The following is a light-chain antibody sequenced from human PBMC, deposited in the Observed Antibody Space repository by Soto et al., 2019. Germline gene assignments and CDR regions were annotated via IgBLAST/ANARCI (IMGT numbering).Light chain of an antibody. Sequence: QSVLTQPASVSGSPGQSITISCTGTSSDVGNYNYVSWYQQYPGRVPKLLIYMVSNRPSGVSNRFSGSKSGNTASLTISGLQAEDEADYFCTSPTPGSLYVFGTGPKVTVL. J-gene: IGLJ1*01. V-gene: IGLV2-14*01. CDR1: SSDVGNYNY. CDR2: MVS. CDR3: TSPTPGSLYV.